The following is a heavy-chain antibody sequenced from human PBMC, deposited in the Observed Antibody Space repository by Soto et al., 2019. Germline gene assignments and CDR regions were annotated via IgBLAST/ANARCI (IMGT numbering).Heavy chain of an antibody. D-gene: IGHD7-27*01. CDR2: ISYDGSNK. V-gene: IGHV3-30*18. CDR1: GFTFSSYG. J-gene: IGHJ6*02. Sequence: GGSLRLSCAASGFTFSSYGMHWVRQAPGKGLEWVAVISYDGSNKYYADSVKGRFTISRDNSKNTLYLQMNSLRAEDTAVYYCAKVPSANWGSLGSMDVWGQGTTVTVSS. CDR3: AKVPSANWGSLGSMDV.